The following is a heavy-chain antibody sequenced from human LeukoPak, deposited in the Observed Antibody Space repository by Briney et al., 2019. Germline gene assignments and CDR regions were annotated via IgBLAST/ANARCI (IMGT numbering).Heavy chain of an antibody. CDR2: INHSGST. V-gene: IGHV4-34*01. CDR1: GGSFSGYY. D-gene: IGHD3-22*01. J-gene: IGHJ3*02. CDR3: ARVIDNDGGSGYYWGAFDI. Sequence: SETLSLTCAVYGGSFSGYYWSWIRQPPGKGLEWIGEINHSGSTNYNPSLKSRVTISVDTSKNQFSLKLSSVTAADTAVYYCARVIDNDGGSGYYWGAFDIWGQGTMVTVSS.